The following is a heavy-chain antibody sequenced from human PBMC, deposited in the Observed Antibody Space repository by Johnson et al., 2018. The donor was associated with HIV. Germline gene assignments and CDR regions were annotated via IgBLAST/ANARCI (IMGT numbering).Heavy chain of an antibody. Sequence: QEQLVESGGGVVQPGRSLRLSCVASRFTFSSYGMHWVRQAPGQGLEWVAVISYDGDIKYYADSVTGRFTISRDNSKNTLYLQMHSLRAEDTAVYYWAKDLGDAVGTTHDAFDIWGQGTTVTVSS. J-gene: IGHJ3*02. V-gene: IGHV3-30*18. CDR1: RFTFSSYG. D-gene: IGHD1-26*01. CDR3: AKDLGDAVGTTHDAFDI. CDR2: ISYDGDIK.